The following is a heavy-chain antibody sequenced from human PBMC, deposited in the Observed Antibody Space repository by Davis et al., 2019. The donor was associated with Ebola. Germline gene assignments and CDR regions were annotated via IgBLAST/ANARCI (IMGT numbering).Heavy chain of an antibody. V-gene: IGHV1-18*01. CDR3: ARGGGGCTITACYLNYYYGMDV. Sequence: ASAKVSCKAFGYTFTSYSLHWVRQPPAQRLEWMGWISPYNGNTNYAQKLQGRVTMTTDTSTSTAYMELRSLRSDDTAVYYCARGGGGCTITACYLNYYYGMDVWGQGTTVTVSS. J-gene: IGHJ6*02. D-gene: IGHD2-2*01. CDR2: ISPYNGNT. CDR1: GYTFTSYS.